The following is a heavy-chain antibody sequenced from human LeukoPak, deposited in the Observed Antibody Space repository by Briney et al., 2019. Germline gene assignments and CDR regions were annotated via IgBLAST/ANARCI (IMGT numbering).Heavy chain of an antibody. D-gene: IGHD6-13*01. CDR2: IKQDGSEK. Sequence: SGRSLRLSCAASGFTFSSYWMSWVRQAPGKGLEWVANIKQDGSEKYYVDSVKGRFTISRDNAKNSLYLQMNSLRAEDTAVYYCARAISPRIAAVGWYYFDYWGQGTLVTVSS. J-gene: IGHJ4*02. V-gene: IGHV3-7*01. CDR1: GFTFSSYW. CDR3: ARAISPRIAAVGWYYFDY.